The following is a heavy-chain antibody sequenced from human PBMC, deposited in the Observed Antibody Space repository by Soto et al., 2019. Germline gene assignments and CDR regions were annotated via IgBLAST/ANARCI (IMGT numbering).Heavy chain of an antibody. CDR2: INAANGDT. CDR3: VRRHVSATGIDWFDP. J-gene: IGHJ5*02. V-gene: IGHV1-3*01. D-gene: IGHD6-13*01. CDR1: GYTFTSYG. Sequence: ASVKVSCKASGYTFTSYGIHWVRQAPGQRLEWMGWINAANGDTKYSPKFQGRVTINRDTSASTSYIEQSSLRTEDTAVYYCVRRHVSATGIDWFDPWGQGTLVPAS.